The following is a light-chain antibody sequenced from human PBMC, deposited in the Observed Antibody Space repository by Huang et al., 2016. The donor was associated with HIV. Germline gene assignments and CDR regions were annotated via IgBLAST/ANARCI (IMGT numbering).Light chain of an antibody. CDR1: QSIGNN. CDR3: HQSTSFQSIT. J-gene: IGKJ5*01. V-gene: IGKV6D-21*02. CDR2: YAA. Sequence: EIVLTQSPDFQSVTPKEEVTTTCRASQSIGNNLHWYQQKPAQSPKLLIKYAAKYISGGPSRFSGSGSGTDFTLTIKSLEAEDAAAYFCHQSTSFQSITFGQGTRLEIK.